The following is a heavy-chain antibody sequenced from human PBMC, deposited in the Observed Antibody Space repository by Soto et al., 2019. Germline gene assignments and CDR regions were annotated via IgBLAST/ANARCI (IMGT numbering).Heavy chain of an antibody. D-gene: IGHD2-2*01. CDR2: TYYSGST. CDR1: GGSISSYY. J-gene: IGHJ5*02. CDR3: ARWIVVVPAALPPLNWFDP. V-gene: IGHV4-59*01. Sequence: KTSETLSLTCTVSGGSISSYYWSWIRQPPGKGLEWIGYTYYSGSTNYNPSLKSRVTISVDTSKNQFSLKLSSVTAADTAVYYCARWIVVVPAALPPLNWFDPWGQGTLVTVSS.